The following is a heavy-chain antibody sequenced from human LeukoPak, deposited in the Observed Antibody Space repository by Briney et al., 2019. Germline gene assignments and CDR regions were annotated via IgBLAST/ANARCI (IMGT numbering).Heavy chain of an antibody. Sequence: QPGGSLRLSCAASGFTFSSYGMHWVRQAPGKGLEWVAVIWYDGSNKYYADSVKGRFTISRDNSKNTLYLQMNSLRAEDTAVYYCARDRWFGELFGYYFDYWGQGTLVTVPS. CDR2: IWYDGSNK. CDR1: GFTFSSYG. CDR3: ARDRWFGELFGYYFDY. V-gene: IGHV3-33*01. J-gene: IGHJ4*02. D-gene: IGHD3-10*01.